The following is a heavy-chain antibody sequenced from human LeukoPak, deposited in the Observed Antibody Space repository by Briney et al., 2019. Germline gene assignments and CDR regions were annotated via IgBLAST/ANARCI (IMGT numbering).Heavy chain of an antibody. J-gene: IGHJ4*02. CDR1: GGSISSYY. V-gene: IGHV4-59*01. D-gene: IGHD3-22*01. CDR2: IYYSGST. Sequence: SETLSLTCTVSGGSISSYYWSWIRQPPGKGQEWIGHIYYSGSTNYNSSLKSRVTISVDTSKNQFSLKLSSVTAADTAVYYCARAGYYSAFDYWGQGTLVTVSS. CDR3: ARAGYYSAFDY.